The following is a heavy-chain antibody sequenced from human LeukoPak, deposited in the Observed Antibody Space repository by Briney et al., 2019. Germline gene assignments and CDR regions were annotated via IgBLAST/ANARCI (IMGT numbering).Heavy chain of an antibody. CDR2: INPNSGGT. D-gene: IGHD3-22*01. Sequence: ASVKVSCKVSGYTLIELSMHWVRQAPGQGLEWMGWINPNSGGTNYAQKFQGRVTMTRDTSISTAYMELSRLRSDDTAVYYCARNFYFDSSGYYHYWGQGTLVTVSS. V-gene: IGHV1-2*02. CDR1: GYTLIELS. J-gene: IGHJ4*02. CDR3: ARNFYFDSSGYYHY.